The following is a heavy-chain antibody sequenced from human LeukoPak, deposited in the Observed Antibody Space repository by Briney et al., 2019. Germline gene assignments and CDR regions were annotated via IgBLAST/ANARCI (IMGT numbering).Heavy chain of an antibody. D-gene: IGHD3-9*01. Sequence: GGSLRLSCAASGFIFNTYAMSWVRQAPGKGLEWVSTIRGSGESTHYADSVKGRFTISRDNSKNTLYLQMNSLRAEDTAVYYCAKALGLSLTGYGDYWGQGTLVTVSS. J-gene: IGHJ4*02. V-gene: IGHV3-23*01. CDR3: AKALGLSLTGYGDY. CDR2: IRGSGEST. CDR1: GFIFNTYA.